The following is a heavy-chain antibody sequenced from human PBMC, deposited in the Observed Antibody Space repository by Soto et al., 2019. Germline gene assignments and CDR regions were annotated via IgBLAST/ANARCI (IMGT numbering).Heavy chain of an antibody. CDR3: AANPYYYDILTGYPTD. CDR2: IVVGSGNT. J-gene: IGHJ4*02. Sequence: VKVSCKASGFTFTSSAMQWVRQARGQRLEWIGWIVVGSGNTNYAQKFQERVTITRDMSTSTAYMELSSLRSEDTAVYYCAANPYYYDILTGYPTDWGQGTLVTVSS. CDR1: GFTFTSSA. D-gene: IGHD3-9*01. V-gene: IGHV1-58*02.